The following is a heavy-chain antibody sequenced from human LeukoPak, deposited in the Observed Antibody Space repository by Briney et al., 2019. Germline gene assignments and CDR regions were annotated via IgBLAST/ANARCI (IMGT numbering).Heavy chain of an antibody. Sequence: GGSLRLSCAASGFTFSSYAMSWARQAPGKGLEWVSAISGSGGSTYYADSVKGRFTISRDNSKNTLYLQMNSLRAEDTAVYYCAKTSSGRYDAFDIWGQGTMVTVSS. CDR2: ISGSGGST. D-gene: IGHD6-19*01. CDR3: AKTSSGRYDAFDI. V-gene: IGHV3-23*01. J-gene: IGHJ3*02. CDR1: GFTFSSYA.